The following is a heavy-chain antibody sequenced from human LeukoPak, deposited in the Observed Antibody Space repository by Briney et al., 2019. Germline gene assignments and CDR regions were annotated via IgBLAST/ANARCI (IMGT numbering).Heavy chain of an antibody. V-gene: IGHV4-34*01. D-gene: IGHD5-18*01. CDR3: ARVRVQLWLSNAFDI. Sequence: SETLSLTCAVYGGSFSGYYWSWIRQPPGKGLEWIGEINHSGSTNYNPSLKSRVTISVDTSKNQFSLKLSSVTAADTAVYYCARVRVQLWLSNAFDIWGQGTMVTVSS. CDR1: GGSFSGYY. CDR2: INHSGST. J-gene: IGHJ3*02.